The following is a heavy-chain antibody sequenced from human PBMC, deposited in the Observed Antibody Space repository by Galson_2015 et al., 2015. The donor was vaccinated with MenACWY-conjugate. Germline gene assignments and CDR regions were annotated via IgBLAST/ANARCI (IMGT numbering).Heavy chain of an antibody. CDR2: INSDGRST. Sequence: SLRLSCVASGFTFSTYWMYWVRQAPGKGLVWVPRINSDGRSTSYADSVKGRFTISRDNAKNTLYLQMNSLRAEDTAVYYCARLGGNYRTTSHFDYWGQGTLVTVSS. D-gene: IGHD1-26*01. V-gene: IGHV3-74*01. CDR3: ARLGGNYRTTSHFDY. J-gene: IGHJ4*02. CDR1: GFTFSTYW.